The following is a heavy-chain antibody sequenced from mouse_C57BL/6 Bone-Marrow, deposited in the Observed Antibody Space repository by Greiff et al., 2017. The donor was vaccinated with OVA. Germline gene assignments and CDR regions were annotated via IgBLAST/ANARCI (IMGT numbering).Heavy chain of an antibody. J-gene: IGHJ2*01. CDR2: IRNKANNHAT. V-gene: IGHV6-6*01. D-gene: IGHD1-1*01. CDR1: GFTFSDAW. Sequence: EVQLVESGGGLVQPGGSLKLSCAASGFTFSDAWMDWVRQSPEKGLEWVAGIRNKANNHATYYAESVKGRFTISRDDSKSSVYLQMNSLRAEDTGIYYCTRAGTTGWGQGTTLTVSS. CDR3: TRAGTTG.